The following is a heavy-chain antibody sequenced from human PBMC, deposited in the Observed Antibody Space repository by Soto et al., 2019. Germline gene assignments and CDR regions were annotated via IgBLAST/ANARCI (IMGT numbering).Heavy chain of an antibody. CDR3: VRQTIVRGVLSWFDT. CDR2: VYYNGNT. D-gene: IGHD3-10*01. CDR1: GGSIRSGSNY. V-gene: IGHV4-39*01. J-gene: IGHJ5*02. Sequence: QLQLQESGPRLVKPSETLSLICSVSGGSIRSGSNYWAWIRQPPGKGLDWIGTVYYNGNTYYNASLKSRVTISADTYKNQFSLKLSSVSAADTAVYYCVRQTIVRGVLSWFDTWGQGTLVTVSS.